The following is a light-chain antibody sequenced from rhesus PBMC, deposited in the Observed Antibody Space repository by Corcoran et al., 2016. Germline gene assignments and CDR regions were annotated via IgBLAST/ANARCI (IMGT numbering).Light chain of an antibody. J-gene: IGLJ1*01. CDR2: DVS. CDR3: SSYASTSAYI. CDR1: SRDIGGYNR. Sequence: QAALTQSPSVSGSPGQSVTISCTGASRDIGGYNRVSWYQQHPGKAPKLVIYDVSRRPSGVSDRFSGSKSGNTASLTISGLQPEDEADYYCSSYASTSAYIFGAGTRLTVL. V-gene: IGLV2-13*02.